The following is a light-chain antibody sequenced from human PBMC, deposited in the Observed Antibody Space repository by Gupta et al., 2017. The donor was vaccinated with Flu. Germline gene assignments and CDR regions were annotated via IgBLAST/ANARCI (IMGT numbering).Light chain of an antibody. CDR2: WGS. Sequence: DIVMTKSPLSLPVTPGEPASISCRSSQSLLHSNGYNYLDWYLQKPGQSPQLLIYWGSNRASGVPDRFSGSGSGTDFTLKISRVEAEDVGVYYCMQALQTPITFGQGTRLEIK. J-gene: IGKJ5*01. CDR3: MQALQTPIT. V-gene: IGKV2-28*01. CDR1: QSLLHSNGYNY.